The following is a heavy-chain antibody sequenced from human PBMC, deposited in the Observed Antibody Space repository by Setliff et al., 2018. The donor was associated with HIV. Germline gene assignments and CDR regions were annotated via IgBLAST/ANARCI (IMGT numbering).Heavy chain of an antibody. J-gene: IGHJ3*02. D-gene: IGHD3-22*01. CDR1: GFTFSSYE. CDR2: ISSSGSTI. Sequence: GGSLRLSCAASGFTFSSYEMNWVRQAPGKGLEWVSYISSSGSTIYSADSVKGRFTISRDNAKNSLFLQMNSLRADDTAVYYCARDNEYYDRAFDIWGQGTMVTVSS. CDR3: ARDNEYYDRAFDI. V-gene: IGHV3-48*03.